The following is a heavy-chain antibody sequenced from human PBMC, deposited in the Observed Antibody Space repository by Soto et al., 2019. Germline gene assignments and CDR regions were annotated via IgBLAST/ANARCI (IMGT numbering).Heavy chain of an antibody. CDR1: GGTFSSYA. CDR2: IIPIFGTA. V-gene: IGHV1-69*13. J-gene: IGHJ6*02. D-gene: IGHD3-3*01. Sequence: SVKVSCKASGGTFSSYAISWVRQAPGQGLEWMGGIIPIFGTANYAQKFQGRVTITADESTSTAYMELSSLRSEDTAVYYCARGADRAYYDFWSGYYTNYYYYGMDVWGQGTTVTVSS. CDR3: ARGADRAYYDFWSGYYTNYYYYGMDV.